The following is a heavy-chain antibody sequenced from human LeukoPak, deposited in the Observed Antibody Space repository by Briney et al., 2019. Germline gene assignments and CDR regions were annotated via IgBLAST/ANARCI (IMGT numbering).Heavy chain of an antibody. CDR1: GGSISRYY. V-gene: IGHV4-59*08. J-gene: IGHJ6*02. CDR3: ARHGNYDFWSGYARNYYYGMDV. Sequence: SETLSLTCTVSGGSISRYYWSWIRQPPGKGLEWIGYIYYSGSTNYNPSLKSRVTISVDTSKNQFSLKLSSVTAADTAVYYCARHGNYDFWSGYARNYYYGMDVWGQGTTVTVSS. CDR2: IYYSGST. D-gene: IGHD3-3*01.